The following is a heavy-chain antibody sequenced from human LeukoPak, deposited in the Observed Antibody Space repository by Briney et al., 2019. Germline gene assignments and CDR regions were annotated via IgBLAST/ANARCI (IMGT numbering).Heavy chain of an antibody. CDR2: IYSSGST. Sequence: SQTLSLTCTVSGGSISSGSYYWSWIRQPAGKGLEWIGRIYSSGSTSYNPSLKSRVTMSVDTSKNQFSLKVTSVTAADTAVYYCARAYAVGAIDYWGQGTLVTVSS. CDR1: GGSISSGSYY. J-gene: IGHJ4*02. D-gene: IGHD1-26*01. V-gene: IGHV4-61*02. CDR3: ARAYAVGAIDY.